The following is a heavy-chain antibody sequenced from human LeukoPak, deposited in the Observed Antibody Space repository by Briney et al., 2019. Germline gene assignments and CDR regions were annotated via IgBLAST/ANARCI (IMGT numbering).Heavy chain of an antibody. CDR2: IYTSGST. Sequence: SETLSLTCTVSGVSISSYYWSWIRQPAGRGREWIGRIYTSGSTNYNPSLKCRVTMSVDTSKNLFSLKLSSVTAADTAVYYCARGVVGGSSGYREIFTPHNWYFDLWGRGTLVTVAS. J-gene: IGHJ2*01. D-gene: IGHD6-13*01. CDR3: ARGVVGGSSGYREIFTPHNWYFDL. CDR1: GVSISSYY. V-gene: IGHV4-4*07.